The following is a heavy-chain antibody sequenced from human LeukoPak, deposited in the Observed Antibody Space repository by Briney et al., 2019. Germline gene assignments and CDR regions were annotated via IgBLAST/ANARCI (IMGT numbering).Heavy chain of an antibody. CDR1: GYSITSGYF. D-gene: IGHD3-16*01. CDR3: AGRNYGIYFFDY. CDR2: LYHAGTT. J-gene: IGHJ4*02. V-gene: IGHV4-38-2*01. Sequence: SETLSLTCAVSGYSITSGYFWGWIRRPPGKGLEWIGNLYHAGTTYYNPALESRITMSVDTSKNQFSLKLMSVTAADTAVYFSAGRNYGIYFFDYWGQGALVTVSS.